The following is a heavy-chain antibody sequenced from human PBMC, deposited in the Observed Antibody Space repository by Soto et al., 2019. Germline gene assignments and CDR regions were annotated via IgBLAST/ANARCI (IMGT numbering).Heavy chain of an antibody. CDR2: LSDDGSNK. V-gene: IGHV3-30-3*01. CDR3: ARHLSHLKFGWFDP. Sequence: QVQPVESGGGVVQPGRSLRLSCAASGFTFSSYAFHWVRQAPGKGLEWVAILSDDGSNKDYAGSVKGRFTISRDNSRNTLYLQMNSLRADDTAVYYCARHLSHLKFGWFDPWGQGTLVIVSS. J-gene: IGHJ5*02. D-gene: IGHD3-3*02. CDR1: GFTFSSYA.